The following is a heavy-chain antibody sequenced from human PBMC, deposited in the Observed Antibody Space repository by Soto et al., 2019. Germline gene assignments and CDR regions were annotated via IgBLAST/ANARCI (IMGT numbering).Heavy chain of an antibody. D-gene: IGHD4-17*01. V-gene: IGHV4-30-4*01. CDR2: IYYSGST. CDR3: ARGDDYGDYVRY. CDR1: GGSISSGDYY. J-gene: IGHJ4*02. Sequence: QVQLQESGPGLVKPSQTLSLTCTVSGGSISSGDYYWSWIRQPPGKGLEWIGYIYYSGSTYYNPSLKSRVSISVDTSKNQFALKLSSVTGADTAVYYCARGDDYGDYVRYWGQGTLVAVSS.